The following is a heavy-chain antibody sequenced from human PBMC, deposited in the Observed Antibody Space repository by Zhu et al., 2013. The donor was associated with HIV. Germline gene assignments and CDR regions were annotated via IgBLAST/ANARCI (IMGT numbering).Heavy chain of an antibody. J-gene: IGHJ4*02. V-gene: IGHV3-21*01. CDR2: ISSSSSYI. CDR3: ARDARYSGYGLDY. Sequence: EVQLVESGGGLVKPGGSLRLSCAASGFTFSSYSMNWVRQAPGKGLEWVSSISSSSSYIYYADSVKGRFTISRDNAKNSLYLQMNSLRAEDTAVYYCARDARYSGYGLDYWGQGTLVTVSS. CDR1: GFTFSSYS. D-gene: IGHD5-12*01.